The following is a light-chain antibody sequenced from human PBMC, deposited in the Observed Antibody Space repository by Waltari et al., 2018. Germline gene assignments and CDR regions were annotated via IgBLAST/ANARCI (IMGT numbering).Light chain of an antibody. Sequence: EIVLTQSPGTLSLSPGERATLSCRASQSVSSGYLAWDQQKPGQAPRLRIYGASSRATGIPDRFSGSGSGTDFTLTISRLEPEDFAVYYCQQYGSSQYTFGQGTKLEIK. CDR3: QQYGSSQYT. V-gene: IGKV3-20*01. CDR1: QSVSSGY. CDR2: GAS. J-gene: IGKJ2*01.